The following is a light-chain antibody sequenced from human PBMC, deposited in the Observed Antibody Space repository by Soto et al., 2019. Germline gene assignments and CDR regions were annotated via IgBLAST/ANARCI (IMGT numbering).Light chain of an antibody. CDR2: KAS. CDR3: QQYNTYPT. J-gene: IGKJ5*01. CDR1: QSISSW. V-gene: IGKV1-5*03. Sequence: DIQMTQSPSTLCASLGDRVTMPCRASQSISSWLAWYQQKPGQAPKVLIYKASSLESGVPSRFSGSGAGTEFTITISSLQPDYFATYYCQQYNTYPTFGQGTRLEIK.